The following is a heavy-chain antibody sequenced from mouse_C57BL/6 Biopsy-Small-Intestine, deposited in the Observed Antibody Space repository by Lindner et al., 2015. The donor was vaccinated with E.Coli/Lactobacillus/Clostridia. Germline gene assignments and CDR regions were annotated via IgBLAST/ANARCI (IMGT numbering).Heavy chain of an antibody. CDR1: GFTFSSYA. Sequence: EVQLQESGGGLVKPGGSLKLSCVVSGFTFSSYAMSWVRQTPEKRLEWVATISDGGSHTYYPDNVKGRFTISRDNAKNNLYLQMSHLKSEDTAMYYCVRISPYDANAMDYWGQGTSVTVSS. D-gene: IGHD2-12*01. V-gene: IGHV5-4*01. CDR3: VRISPYDANAMDY. CDR2: ISDGGSHT. J-gene: IGHJ4*01.